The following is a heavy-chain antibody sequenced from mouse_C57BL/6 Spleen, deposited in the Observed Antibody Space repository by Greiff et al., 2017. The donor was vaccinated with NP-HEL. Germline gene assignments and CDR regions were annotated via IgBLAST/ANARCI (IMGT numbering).Heavy chain of an antibody. CDR2: IDPSDSYT. V-gene: IGHV1-69*01. CDR3: ARRPITTVVPLDY. CDR1: GYTFTSYW. D-gene: IGHD1-1*01. J-gene: IGHJ2*01. Sequence: QVQLKQPGAELVMPGASVKLSCKASGYTFTSYWMHWVKQRPGQGLEWIGEIDPSDSYTNYNQKFKGKSTLTVDKSSSTAYMQLSSLTSEDSAVYYCARRPITTVVPLDYWGQGTTLTVSS.